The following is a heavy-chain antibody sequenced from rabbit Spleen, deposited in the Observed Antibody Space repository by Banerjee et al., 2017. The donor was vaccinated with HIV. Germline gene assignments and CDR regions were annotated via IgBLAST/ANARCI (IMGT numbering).Heavy chain of an antibody. V-gene: IGHV1S45*01. D-gene: IGHD8-1*01. Sequence: QQQLEESGGGLVKPGGTLTLTCKASGIDFRSGYDMGWVRQAPGKGLEWIGCIYTGNGKTYYATWARGRFTISKISSTTVTLQMTSLPVADTATFFCARDAGRGPYIDGYFDLWGQGPLVTVS. CDR2: IYTGNGKT. CDR3: ARDAGRGPYIDGYFDL. CDR1: GIDFRSGYD. J-gene: IGHJ4*01.